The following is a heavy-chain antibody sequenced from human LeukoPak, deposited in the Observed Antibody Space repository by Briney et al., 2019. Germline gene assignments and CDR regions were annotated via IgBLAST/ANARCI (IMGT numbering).Heavy chain of an antibody. CDR3: AKAGVITMVRGANTHFDY. CDR1: GFTFSSYG. D-gene: IGHD3-10*01. J-gene: IGHJ4*02. V-gene: IGHV3-23*01. CDR2: ISGSGGST. Sequence: GRSLRLSCAASGFTFSSYGMSWVRQAPGKGLEWVSAISGSGGSTYYADSVKGRFTISRDNSKNTLYLQMNSLRAEDTAVYYCAKAGVITMVRGANTHFDYWGQGTLVTVSS.